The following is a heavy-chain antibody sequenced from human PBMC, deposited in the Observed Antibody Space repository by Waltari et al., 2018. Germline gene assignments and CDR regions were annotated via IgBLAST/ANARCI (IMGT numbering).Heavy chain of an antibody. CDR3: AKAPTSPAMIVVVIYFDY. CDR2: ISGSGGST. Sequence: EVQLVESGGGLVQPGGSLRLSCAASGFTFSSYAMSWGRQAPGQGLEWVSAISGSGGSTYYADSVKGRFTISRDNSKNSLYLQMNSLRAEDTAVYYCAKAPTSPAMIVVVIYFDYWGQGTLVTVSS. V-gene: IGHV3-23*04. D-gene: IGHD3-22*01. J-gene: IGHJ4*02. CDR1: GFTFSSYA.